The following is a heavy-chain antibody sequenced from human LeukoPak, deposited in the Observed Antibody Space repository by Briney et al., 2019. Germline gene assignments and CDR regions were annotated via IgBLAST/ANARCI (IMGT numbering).Heavy chain of an antibody. D-gene: IGHD1-26*01. CDR1: GFTFSNYW. J-gene: IGHJ4*02. CDR2: IKYDGRET. V-gene: IGHV3-7*01. CDR3: ARYLNSGPEDF. Sequence: PGGSLRLSCAATGFTFSNYWMSWFRQAPGKGLEWVANIKYDGRETQYVDSVKGRFTFSRDNAKNSVFLQMNSLRAEDTAVYYCARYLNSGPEDFWGQGNLVTVSS.